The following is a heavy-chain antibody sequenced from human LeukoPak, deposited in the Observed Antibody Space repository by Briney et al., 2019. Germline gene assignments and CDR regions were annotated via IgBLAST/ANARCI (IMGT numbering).Heavy chain of an antibody. CDR3: ARVILPYYYYYMDV. D-gene: IGHD2-15*01. V-gene: IGHV3-30*04. CDR1: GFTFSSYA. J-gene: IGHJ6*03. CDR2: ISYDGSNK. Sequence: GGSLRLSCAASGFTFSSYAMHWVRQAPGKGLEWVAVISYDGSNKYYADSVKGRFTISRDNSKNTLYLQMNSLRAEDTAVYYCARVILPYYYYYMDVWGEGTTVTISS.